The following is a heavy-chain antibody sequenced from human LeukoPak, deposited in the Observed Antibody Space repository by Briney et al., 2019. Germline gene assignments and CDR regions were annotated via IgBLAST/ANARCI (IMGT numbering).Heavy chain of an antibody. CDR1: DGSITSYY. Sequence: SETLSLTCTVSDGSITSYYWNWIRQPPGKGLEWIGYIYYSGSTNYNPSLKSRVTISVDTSKNQFSLKLNSVTAADTAVYYCAGPSRVGAWAFDIWGQGTMVTVSS. J-gene: IGHJ3*02. CDR2: IYYSGST. CDR3: AGPSRVGAWAFDI. D-gene: IGHD1-26*01. V-gene: IGHV4-59*08.